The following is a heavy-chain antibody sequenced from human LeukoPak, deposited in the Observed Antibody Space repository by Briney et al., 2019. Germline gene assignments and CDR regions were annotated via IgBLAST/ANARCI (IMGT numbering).Heavy chain of an antibody. J-gene: IGHJ4*02. CDR2: ISSSSSYI. D-gene: IGHD3-10*01. V-gene: IGHV3-21*01. CDR1: GFTFSSYS. CDR3: ARGYGSGSFEFDY. Sequence: GGSLRLSCAASGFTFSSYSMNWVRQAPGEGLEWVSSISSSSSYIYYADSVKSRFTISRDNAKNSLYLQMNSLRAEDTAVYYCARGYGSGSFEFDYWGQGTLVTVSS.